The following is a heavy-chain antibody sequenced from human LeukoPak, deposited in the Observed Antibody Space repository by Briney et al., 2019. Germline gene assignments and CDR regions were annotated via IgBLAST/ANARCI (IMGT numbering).Heavy chain of an antibody. Sequence: PGGSLRLSCAASGFTFSSYAMHWVRQAPGKGLEWVAVISYDGSNKYYADSVKGRFTISRDNSKNTLYLQMNSLRAEDTAVYYCTTEGVAVAGLIDYWGQGTLVTVSS. D-gene: IGHD6-19*01. CDR1: GFTFSSYA. CDR3: TTEGVAVAGLIDY. J-gene: IGHJ4*02. CDR2: ISYDGSNK. V-gene: IGHV3-30-3*01.